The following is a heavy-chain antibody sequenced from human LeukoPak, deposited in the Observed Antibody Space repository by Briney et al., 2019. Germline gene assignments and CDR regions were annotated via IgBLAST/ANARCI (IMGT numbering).Heavy chain of an antibody. CDR3: AAAPSGSGTFLDY. CDR1: GFTFSSYG. D-gene: IGHD3-10*01. J-gene: IGHJ4*02. V-gene: IGHV3-33*01. Sequence: PGGSLRLSCAASGFTFSSYGMHWVRQAPGKGLEWVVVIWYGGSDKYYADSVKGRFTISRDNSKNTLYLQMNSLRAEDTAVYYCAAAPSGSGTFLDYWGQGTLVTVSS. CDR2: IWYGGSDK.